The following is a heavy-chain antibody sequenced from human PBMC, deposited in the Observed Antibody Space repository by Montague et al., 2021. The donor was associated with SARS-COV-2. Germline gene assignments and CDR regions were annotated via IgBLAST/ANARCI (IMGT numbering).Heavy chain of an antibody. CDR3: ARNSVRQRSGPHRYLDL. V-gene: IGHV2-5*02. Sequence: VKPTQTLTLTCTVSGFSVSAPGVGVGWIRQPPGKALEWLALIYWDDDKRYSPSLNTRLTIIKDTSKNQVALTMTNVDPADTGADFCARNSVRQRSGPHRYLDLWGPG. J-gene: IGHJ2*01. D-gene: IGHD6-25*01. CDR2: IYWDDDK. CDR1: GFSVSAPGVG.